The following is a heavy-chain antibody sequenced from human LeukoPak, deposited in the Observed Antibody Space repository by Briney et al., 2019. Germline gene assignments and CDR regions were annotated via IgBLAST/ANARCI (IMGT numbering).Heavy chain of an antibody. V-gene: IGHV1-2*06. J-gene: IGHJ4*02. CDR1: GYTFTGYY. CDR3: AREEQWLGGKFDY. D-gene: IGHD6-19*01. Sequence: ASVKVSCKASGYTFTGYYMHWLRQAPGQGLEWMGRINPNSGGTNYAQKFQGRVTMTRDTSISTAYMELSRLRSDDTAVYDCAREEQWLGGKFDYWGQGTLVIVSS. CDR2: INPNSGGT.